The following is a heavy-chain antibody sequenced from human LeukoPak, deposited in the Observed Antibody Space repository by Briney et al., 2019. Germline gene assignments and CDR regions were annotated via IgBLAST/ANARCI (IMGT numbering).Heavy chain of an antibody. V-gene: IGHV1-2*02. CDR1: GYTFTGYY. CDR3: ARDLSGSWYGGFDY. J-gene: IGHJ4*02. D-gene: IGHD6-13*01. CDR2: INPNSGGT. Sequence: ASVKVSCKASGYTFTGYYMHWVRQAPGQGLEWMGWINPNSGGTNYAQKFQGRVTMTRDTSISTAYMELSRLRSDDTAVYYCARDLSGSWYGGFDYWGQGTLVTVSS.